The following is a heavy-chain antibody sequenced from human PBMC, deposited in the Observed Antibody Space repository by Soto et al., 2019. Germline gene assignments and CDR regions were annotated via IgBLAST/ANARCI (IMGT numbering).Heavy chain of an antibody. CDR1: GGSISSGGYS. V-gene: IGHV4-30-2*01. J-gene: IGHJ4*02. CDR2: IYHSGST. Sequence: PSETLSLTCAGSGGSISSGGYSWSWIRQPPGKGLEWIGYIYHSGSTYYNPSLKSRVTISVDRSKNQVSLKLSSVTAADTAVYYCARGVTTVATYDYWSQGTLVTVSS. D-gene: IGHD4-17*01. CDR3: ARGVTTVATYDY.